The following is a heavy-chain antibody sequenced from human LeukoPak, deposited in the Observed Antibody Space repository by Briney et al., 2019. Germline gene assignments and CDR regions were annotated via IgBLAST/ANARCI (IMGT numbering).Heavy chain of an antibody. CDR2: IYYSGST. J-gene: IGHJ6*03. Sequence: PSETLSLTCTVSGGSISSYYWSWIRQPPGKGLEWIGYIYYSGSTNYNPSLKSRVTISVDTSKNQFSLKLSSVTAADTAVYYCARAVSDFWSGLNYYYYYMDVWGKGTTVTVSS. D-gene: IGHD3-3*01. V-gene: IGHV4-59*01. CDR1: GGSISSYY. CDR3: ARAVSDFWSGLNYYYYYMDV.